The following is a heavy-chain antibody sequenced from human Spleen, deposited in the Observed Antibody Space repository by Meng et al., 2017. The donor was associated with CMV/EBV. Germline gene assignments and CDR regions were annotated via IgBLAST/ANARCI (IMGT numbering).Heavy chain of an antibody. V-gene: IGHV1-2*02. Sequence: ASVKVSCKASGYTLTRYYMHWVRQAPGQGLEWMGWINPNSGGTNYAQKFQGRVTMTRDTSISTAYMELIRLRSDDTAVYYCARPGDISSSSFYNYYGLDVWGQGTTVTVSS. CDR2: INPNSGGT. CDR1: GYTLTRYY. CDR3: ARPGDISSSSFYNYYGLDV. J-gene: IGHJ6*02. D-gene: IGHD6-6*01.